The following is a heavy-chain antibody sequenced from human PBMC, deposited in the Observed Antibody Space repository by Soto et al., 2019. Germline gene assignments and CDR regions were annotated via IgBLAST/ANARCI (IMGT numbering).Heavy chain of an antibody. Sequence: PGGSLRLSCAASGFTFSSYWMSWVRQAPGKGLEWVANIKQDGSEKYYVDSVKGRFTISRDNAKNSLYLQMNSLRDEDTAVYYCARDLRSYDFWSGYYNGGPYGMDVWGQGTTVTVSS. CDR3: ARDLRSYDFWSGYYNGGPYGMDV. CDR2: IKQDGSEK. J-gene: IGHJ6*02. D-gene: IGHD3-3*01. CDR1: GFTFSSYW. V-gene: IGHV3-7*01.